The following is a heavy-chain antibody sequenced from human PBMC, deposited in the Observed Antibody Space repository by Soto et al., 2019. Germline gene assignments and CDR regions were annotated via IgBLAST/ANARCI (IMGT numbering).Heavy chain of an antibody. CDR1: GFTFSSYR. V-gene: IGHV3-48*02. CDR3: ASKPRDGYLPFDY. CDR2: ISSSSSTI. Sequence: EVQLVESGGGLVQPGGSLRLSCAASGFTFSSYRMNWVRQAPGKGLEWVSYISSSSSTIYYADSVKGRFTISRDNAKNSLYLQMNSLRDEDTAVYYCASKPRDGYLPFDYWGQGTLVTVSS. D-gene: IGHD5-12*01. J-gene: IGHJ4*02.